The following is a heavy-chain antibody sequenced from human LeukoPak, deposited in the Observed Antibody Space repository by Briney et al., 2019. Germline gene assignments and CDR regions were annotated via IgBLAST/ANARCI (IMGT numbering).Heavy chain of an antibody. D-gene: IGHD3-16*02. CDR3: AKDPTTTIPSSLFDY. CDR2: IRYDGSNK. V-gene: IGHV3-30*02. CDR1: GFTFSSYG. Sequence: GGSLRLSCAASGFTFSSYGMHWVRQAPGKGLEWVAFIRYDGSNKYYADSVKGRFTISRDNSKNTLYLQMNSLRAEDTAVYYCAKDPTTTIPSSLFDYWGQGTLVTVSS. J-gene: IGHJ4*02.